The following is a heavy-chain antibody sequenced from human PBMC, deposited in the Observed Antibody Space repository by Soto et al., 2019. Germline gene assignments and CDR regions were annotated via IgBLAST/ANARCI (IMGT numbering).Heavy chain of an antibody. J-gene: IGHJ1*01. CDR1: GGTFSSYA. CDR3: ARIQQQLVRRGYFQH. D-gene: IGHD6-13*01. CDR2: IIPIFGTA. Sequence: QVQLVQSGAEVKKPGSSVKVSCKASGGTFSSYAISWVRQAPGQGLEWMGGIIPIFGTANYAQKFQGRVTIPADESTSTAYMELGSLRSEDTAVYYGARIQQQLVRRGYFQHWGQGTLVTVSS. V-gene: IGHV1-69*12.